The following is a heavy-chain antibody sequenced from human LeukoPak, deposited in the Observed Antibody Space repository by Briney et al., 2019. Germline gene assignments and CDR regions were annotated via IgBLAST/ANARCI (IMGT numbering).Heavy chain of an antibody. CDR3: ARTVRTDIDY. D-gene: IGHD1-14*01. CDR1: GYSISSGYY. J-gene: IGHJ4*02. Sequence: SETLSLTCTVSGYSISSGYYWGWIRPPPGKGLEWIGSIYHSGSTYYNPSLKSRVTISVDTSKNQFSLKLSSVTAADTAVYYCARTVRTDIDYWGQGTLVTVSS. CDR2: IYHSGST. V-gene: IGHV4-38-2*02.